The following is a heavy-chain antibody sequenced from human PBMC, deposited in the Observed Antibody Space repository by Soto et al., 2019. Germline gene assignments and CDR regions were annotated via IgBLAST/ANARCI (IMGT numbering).Heavy chain of an antibody. D-gene: IGHD2-2*01. V-gene: IGHV4-31*02. CDR1: ADSIRSGGYY. CDR2: IYYSGST. Sequence: SETLSLTGTVSADSIRSGGYYLSWIRQHPGKGLEWIGYIYYSGSTYYTPSLKSRVTISIDTSKNQCSLKLTSVTAADTAVYYCARYCSSPSCYPRTVWDWGQGTRVTVS. J-gene: IGHJ4*02. CDR3: ARYCSSPSCYPRTVWD.